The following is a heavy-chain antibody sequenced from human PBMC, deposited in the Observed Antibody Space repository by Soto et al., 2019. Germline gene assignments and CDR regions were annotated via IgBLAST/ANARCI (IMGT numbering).Heavy chain of an antibody. Sequence: SETLSLTCTVSGGSISSYYWSWIRQPPGKGLEWIGYIYYSGSTYYNPSLKSRVTISVDTSKNQFSLNLSSVTAADTAVYYCARASTYYYDSSGYGPLDYFDDWGQGTLVTVSS. D-gene: IGHD3-22*01. CDR2: IYYSGST. CDR3: ARASTYYYDSSGYGPLDYFDD. V-gene: IGHV4-59*12. CDR1: GGSISSYY. J-gene: IGHJ4*02.